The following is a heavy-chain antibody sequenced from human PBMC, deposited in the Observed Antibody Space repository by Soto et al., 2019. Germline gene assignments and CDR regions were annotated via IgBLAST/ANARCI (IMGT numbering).Heavy chain of an antibody. V-gene: IGHV3-23*01. Sequence: PGGSPRLSCAASGFTFSSYAMSWVRQAPGKGLEWVSAISGSGGSTYYADSVKGRFTISRDNSKNTLYLQMNSLRAEDTAVYYCAKEIAYCSGGSCHTYFDYWGQGTLVTVSS. CDR3: AKEIAYCSGGSCHTYFDY. CDR1: GFTFSSYA. J-gene: IGHJ4*02. D-gene: IGHD2-15*01. CDR2: ISGSGGST.